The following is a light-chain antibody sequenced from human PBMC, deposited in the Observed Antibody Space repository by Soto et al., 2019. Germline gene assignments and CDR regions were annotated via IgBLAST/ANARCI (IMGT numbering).Light chain of an antibody. CDR3: QQYGGSPYT. CDR1: QSVRSNY. Sequence: EIVLTQSPGTPPLSPGERATLSCRASQSVRSNYLAWYQQKPGQAPRLLIYGASSRATGIPDRFSGTGSGTDFTLTTSRLDPEHFAVYYCQQYGGSPYTFGQGTTLEI. CDR2: GAS. J-gene: IGKJ2*01. V-gene: IGKV3-20*01.